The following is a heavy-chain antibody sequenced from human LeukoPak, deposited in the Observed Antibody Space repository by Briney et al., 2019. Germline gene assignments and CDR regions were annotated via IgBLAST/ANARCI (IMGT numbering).Heavy chain of an antibody. J-gene: IGHJ4*02. CDR2: ILSSGDHT. V-gene: IGHV3-23*01. CDR3: AKDVAAGIVYYFDY. D-gene: IGHD6-13*01. Sequence: GGSLRLSCAASGFTFSNYAMSWARQAPGKGLEWVSAILSSGDHTYYPDSLKGRFTISRDNSKNTLYLQINSLRADDTAVYYCAKDVAAGIVYYFDYWGQGTLVTVSS. CDR1: GFTFSNYA.